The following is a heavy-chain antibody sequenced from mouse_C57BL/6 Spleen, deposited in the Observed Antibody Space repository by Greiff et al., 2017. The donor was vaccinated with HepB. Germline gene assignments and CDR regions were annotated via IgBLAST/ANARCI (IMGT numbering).Heavy chain of an antibody. D-gene: IGHD1-1*01. J-gene: IGHJ1*03. V-gene: IGHV1-15*01. CDR2: IDPETGGT. CDR3: TRRGITTVPDWYFDV. Sequence: HGLEWIGAIDPETGGTAYNQKFKGKAILTADKSSSTAYMELRSLTSEDSAVYYCTRRGITTVPDWYFDVWGTGTTVTVSS.